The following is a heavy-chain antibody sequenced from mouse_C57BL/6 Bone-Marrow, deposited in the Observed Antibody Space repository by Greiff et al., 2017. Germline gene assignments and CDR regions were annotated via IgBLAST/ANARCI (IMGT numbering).Heavy chain of an antibody. J-gene: IGHJ3*01. V-gene: IGHV14-4*01. Sequence: EVQLQQSGAELVRPGASVKLSCTASGFNIKDDYMHWVKQRPEQGLEWIGWIDPENGDTEYSSKFQGKATITADKSSSTAYLQRSSLTSEDTAVYYCTRGYDEAYWGQGTLVTVSA. CDR2: IDPENGDT. CDR3: TRGYDEAY. CDR1: GFNIKDDY. D-gene: IGHD2-2*01.